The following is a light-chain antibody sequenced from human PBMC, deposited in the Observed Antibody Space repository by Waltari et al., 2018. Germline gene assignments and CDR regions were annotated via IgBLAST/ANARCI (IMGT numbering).Light chain of an antibody. V-gene: IGLV3-19*01. Sequence: SSELTQAPAVSVALGQTVRITCQGDSLRDSSSVWYQQKPRQAPVLVKYSNNNRPSGIPDRFAGSSSGNTGSLTVTGAQAEDEADYHCSSRDSSGEVVFGGGNKLTVL. CDR3: SSRDSSGEVV. CDR2: SNN. CDR1: SLRDSS. J-gene: IGLJ3*02.